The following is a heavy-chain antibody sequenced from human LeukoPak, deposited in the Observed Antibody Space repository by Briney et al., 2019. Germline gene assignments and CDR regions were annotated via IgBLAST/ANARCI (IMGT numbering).Heavy chain of an antibody. D-gene: IGHD2-21*02. CDR2: IWYGGTNE. CDR1: GFTFSSSD. CDR3: ATVPEGDRDY. V-gene: IGHV3-33*01. J-gene: IGHJ4*02. Sequence: GGSLRLSCAASGFTFSSSDIHWVRQAPGKGLEWVAVIWYGGTNEYYADSVKGRFTFSRDKSKNTLYLHMNSLRVEDSAVYYCATVPEGDRDYWGQGTLVTVSS.